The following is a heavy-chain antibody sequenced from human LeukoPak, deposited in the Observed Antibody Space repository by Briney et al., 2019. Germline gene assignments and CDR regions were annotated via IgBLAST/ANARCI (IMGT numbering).Heavy chain of an antibody. Sequence: GGSLRLSCAASGFTFSSYAMYWVRQAPGKGLEWVSGIFGSGGSTHYADSVKGRFTISRDNSKNTVYLQMNSLRAEDTAVYYCAKTSTGYSSGRFPGWPVDYWGQGTLVTVSS. J-gene: IGHJ4*02. CDR3: AKTSTGYSSGRFPGWPVDY. D-gene: IGHD6-19*01. V-gene: IGHV3-23*01. CDR1: GFTFSSYA. CDR2: IFGSGGST.